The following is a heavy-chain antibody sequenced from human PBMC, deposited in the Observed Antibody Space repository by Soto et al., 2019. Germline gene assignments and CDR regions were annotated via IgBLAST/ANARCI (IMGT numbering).Heavy chain of an antibody. CDR2: AHHSGRT. D-gene: IGHD4-17*01. CDR1: GGSMSSSNW. CDR3: ARSEATVLDN. J-gene: IGHJ4*02. V-gene: IGHV4-4*02. Sequence: QVQLQESGPGLVKPSGTLSLTCTVSGGSMSSSNWWNWVRQPPGKGLEWIGEAHHSGRTNYNPPLKSRVTISVEKSKTHFSLKLSSVTAADTAVYYCARSEATVLDNWGQGTLVTVSS.